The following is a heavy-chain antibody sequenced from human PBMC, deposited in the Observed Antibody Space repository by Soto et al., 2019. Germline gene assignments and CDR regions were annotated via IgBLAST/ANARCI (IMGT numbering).Heavy chain of an antibody. Sequence: EVQLVESGGDLVQPGASLRLSCAGFGFSLDDYSMHWVRQAPGKGLEWVSGISWNSDKRGFAASVRGRFTVSKDSAKNSLYLPMNSRIIEDTALYYCAKVVRRTWNEMDGWGQGTAVIVSS. J-gene: IGHJ6*02. D-gene: IGHD1-1*01. CDR3: AKVVRRTWNEMDG. CDR1: GFSLDDYS. V-gene: IGHV3-9*01. CDR2: ISWNSDKR.